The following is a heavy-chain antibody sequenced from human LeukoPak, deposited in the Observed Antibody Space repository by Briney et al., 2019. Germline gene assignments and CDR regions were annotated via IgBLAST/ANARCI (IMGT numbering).Heavy chain of an antibody. Sequence: ASVKVSCKASGYTFTSYDINWVRQAPGQGLEWMGWINPNSGGTNYAQKFQGRVTMTRDTSISTAYMELSRLRSDDTAVYYCARAPVAPWYIAAAGVYYYYGMDVWGQGTTVTVSS. CDR2: INPNSGGT. V-gene: IGHV1-2*02. CDR1: GYTFTSYD. J-gene: IGHJ6*02. D-gene: IGHD6-13*01. CDR3: ARAPVAPWYIAAAGVYYYYGMDV.